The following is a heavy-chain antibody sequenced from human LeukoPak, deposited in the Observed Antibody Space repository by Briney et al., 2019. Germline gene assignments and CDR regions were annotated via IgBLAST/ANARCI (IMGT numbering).Heavy chain of an antibody. CDR2: ISSGSNTI. CDR3: ARGVDYYDSSGTIDY. J-gene: IGHJ4*02. CDR1: GFIFSTYN. V-gene: IGHV3-48*02. D-gene: IGHD3-22*01. Sequence: GGSLRLSCAASGFIFSTYNMNWVRQAPGKGLEWLSSISSGSNTIAYADSVKGRFTISRDNAENSLFLQMNSLRDEDTAVYFCARGVDYYDSSGTIDYWGQGTLVTVSS.